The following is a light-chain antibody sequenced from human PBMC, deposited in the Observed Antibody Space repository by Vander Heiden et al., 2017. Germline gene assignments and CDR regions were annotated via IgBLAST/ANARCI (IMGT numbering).Light chain of an antibody. CDR3: QQDNTWPA. J-gene: IGKJ1*01. V-gene: IGKV3-15*01. CDR1: QSVSSN. CDR2: GAS. Sequence: EIVITQSPATLSVYPGERATLSCRASQSVSSNLAWYQQKPGQAPRLLIYGASNSAIGIPDRFSGSGSGKEFTLTSSRLQYEDFAGYYWQQDNTWPAFGEGTKVEIK.